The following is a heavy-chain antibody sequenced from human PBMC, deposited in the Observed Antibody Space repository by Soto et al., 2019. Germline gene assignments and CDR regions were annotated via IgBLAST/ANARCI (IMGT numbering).Heavy chain of an antibody. V-gene: IGHV3-21*01. J-gene: IGHJ3*02. CDR1: GFTFSSYS. Sequence: EVQLVESGGGLVKPGGSLRLSCAASGFTFSSYSMNWVRQAPGKGLEWVSSISSSSSYIYYADSVKGRFTISRDNAKNSLYGQLNSLRAEDTAVYYCARDCRDDYIWGSYRRDTLTDAFDIWGQGTMVTVSS. CDR3: ARDCRDDYIWGSYRRDTLTDAFDI. CDR2: ISSSSSYI. D-gene: IGHD3-16*02.